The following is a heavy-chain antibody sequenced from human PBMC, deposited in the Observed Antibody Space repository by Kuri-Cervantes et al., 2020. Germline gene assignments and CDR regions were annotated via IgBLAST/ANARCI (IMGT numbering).Heavy chain of an antibody. CDR2: IYTSGST. V-gene: IGHV4-4*07. CDR1: GGSISSYY. J-gene: IGHJ4*02. CDR3: ARGVTDFWSGYYRGGFDY. D-gene: IGHD3-3*01. Sequence: SETLSLTCTVSGGSISSYYWSWIRQPAGKGLEWIERIYTSGSTNYNPSLKSRVTMSVDTSKNQFSLKLSSVTAADTAVYYCARGVTDFWSGYYRGGFDYWGQGTLVTVSS.